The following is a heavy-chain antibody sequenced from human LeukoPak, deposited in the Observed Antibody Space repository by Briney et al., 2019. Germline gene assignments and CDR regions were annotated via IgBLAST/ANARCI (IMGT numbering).Heavy chain of an antibody. V-gene: IGHV1-2*02. CDR2: IDPNSGAT. D-gene: IGHD1-7*01. CDR1: GYTFTGYY. Sequence: ASVKVSCKTSGYTFTGYYIHWVRQAPGQGLEWMGWIDPNSGATNYAQKSQDRVTMTRDTSISTAYMELSSLTSDDTAVYYCARAVRITGTPYMDVWGKGTTVTVSS. J-gene: IGHJ6*03. CDR3: ARAVRITGTPYMDV.